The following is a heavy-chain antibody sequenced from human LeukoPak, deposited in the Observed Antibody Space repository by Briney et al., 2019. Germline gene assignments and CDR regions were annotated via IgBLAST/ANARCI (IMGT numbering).Heavy chain of an antibody. J-gene: IGHJ4*02. CDR1: GFTFDDYA. CDR2: ISWNSGSI. V-gene: IGHV3-9*01. Sequence: GRSLRLSCAASGFTFDDYAMHWVRQAPEKGLEWVSGISWNSGSIGYADSVKGRFTISRDNAKNSLYLQMNSLRAEDTALYYCAKDFIPNCSGGSCYSFDYWGQGTLVTVSS. CDR3: AKDFIPNCSGGSCYSFDY. D-gene: IGHD2-15*01.